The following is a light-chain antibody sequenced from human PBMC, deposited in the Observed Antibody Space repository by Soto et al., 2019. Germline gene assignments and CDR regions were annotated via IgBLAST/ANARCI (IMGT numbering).Light chain of an antibody. J-gene: IGKJ4*01. CDR1: QSISSY. V-gene: IGKV1-39*01. CDR2: AAS. Sequence: AVGDRVTITCRASQSISSYLHWYQQKPGKAPKLLIYAASSLQSGVPSRFSGSGSGTDFTLTISSLQPEDFATYYCQRSFSTPLTFGGGTKVEIK. CDR3: QRSFSTPLT.